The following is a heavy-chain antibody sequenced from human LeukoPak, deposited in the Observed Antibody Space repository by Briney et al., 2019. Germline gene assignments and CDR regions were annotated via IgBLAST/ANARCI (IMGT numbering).Heavy chain of an antibody. D-gene: IGHD3-3*01. J-gene: IGHJ6*03. CDR3: ARARYYDFWSGHRHYYYYMDV. CDR2: INPNSGGT. V-gene: IGHV1-2*02. CDR1: GYTFTGYY. Sequence: ASVKVSCKASGYTFTGYYMHWVRQAPGQGLEWMGWINPNSGGTNYAQKFQGRVTMTTDTYIGTAYMELSTRRSDDMAVYYCARARYYDFWSGHRHYYYYMDVWGKGTTVTVSS.